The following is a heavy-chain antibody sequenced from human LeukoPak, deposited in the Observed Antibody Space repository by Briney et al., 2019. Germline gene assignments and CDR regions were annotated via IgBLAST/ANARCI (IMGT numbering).Heavy chain of an antibody. V-gene: IGHV4-4*07. D-gene: IGHD1-14*01. J-gene: IGHJ4*02. Sequence: SETLSLTCTVSGGSISSYYWSWIRQPAGKGLEWIGRIYTSGSTNYNPSLKSRITISVDTSKNHFSLKLSSVTAADTAVYYCATTGPKTGPYYFDYWGQGTLVTVSP. CDR1: GGSISSYY. CDR2: IYTSGST. CDR3: ATTGPKTGPYYFDY.